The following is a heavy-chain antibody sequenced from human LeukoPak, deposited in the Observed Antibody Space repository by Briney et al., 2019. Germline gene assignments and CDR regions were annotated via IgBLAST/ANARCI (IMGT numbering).Heavy chain of an antibody. Sequence: GGSLRLSCAASGFSFSRNGFHWVRQAPGKGREWVAVIRHDGTNEDYADSVKGRFSISRDNSKHTLYLQMNSLRAEDTAVYYCAKDKIYYDATGYPSWFFDYWGQGTLVAVSS. V-gene: IGHV3-30*02. J-gene: IGHJ4*02. D-gene: IGHD3-16*01. CDR1: GFSFSRNG. CDR3: AKDKIYYDATGYPSWFFDY. CDR2: IRHDGTNE.